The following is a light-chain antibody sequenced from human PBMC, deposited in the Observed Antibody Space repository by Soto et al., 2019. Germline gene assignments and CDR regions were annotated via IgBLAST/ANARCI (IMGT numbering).Light chain of an antibody. CDR1: QRVLYSSNNKNY. V-gene: IGKV4-1*01. CDR2: WAS. Sequence: DIVMTQSPDSLAVSLGERATINCKSSQRVLYSSNNKNYLAWYQQKPGQPTKLLIYWASTRESGVPDRFSGSGSGTDSTLTSSSLQAEDGAVYYCQQYYSTPPYTFGQGTKLEIK. J-gene: IGKJ2*01. CDR3: QQYYSTPPYT.